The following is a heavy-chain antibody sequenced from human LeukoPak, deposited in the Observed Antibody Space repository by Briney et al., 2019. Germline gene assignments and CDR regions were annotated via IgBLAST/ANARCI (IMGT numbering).Heavy chain of an antibody. CDR2: ISSSSSYT. Sequence: GGSLRLSCAASGFTFSDYYMSWIRQAPGKALERAPYISSSSSYTNYADSVKGRFTISRDNAKNSLYLQMNSLRAEDTAVYYYARDGSLGELSLYATDYWGQGTLVTVSS. CDR1: GFTFSDYY. V-gene: IGHV3-11*06. J-gene: IGHJ4*02. CDR3: ARDGSLGELSLYATDY. D-gene: IGHD3-16*02.